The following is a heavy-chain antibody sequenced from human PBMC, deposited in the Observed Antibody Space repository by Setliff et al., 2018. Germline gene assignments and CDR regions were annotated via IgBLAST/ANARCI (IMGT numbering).Heavy chain of an antibody. J-gene: IGHJ6*02. Sequence: SETLSLTCTVSGGSVSPYFWSWIRQPPGKGLQWIGYVYHNGNTNFNPSLKSRVTMSVDTSKNQFALHLKSVTAADTAVYYCARDRSAYSYGLDVWGQGTTVTVSS. CDR1: GGSVSPYF. D-gene: IGHD2-15*01. V-gene: IGHV4-59*02. CDR3: ARDRSAYSYGLDV. CDR2: VYHNGNT.